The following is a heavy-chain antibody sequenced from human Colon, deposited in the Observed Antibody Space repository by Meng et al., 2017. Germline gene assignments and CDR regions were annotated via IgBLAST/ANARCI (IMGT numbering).Heavy chain of an antibody. CDR1: GFTINDYT. Sequence: GESLKISCVASGFTINDYTISWVRQAPGKELEWVGFIRGKPYDGTTDYAASVKGRFTISRDDSKSIAYLQMNSLKSEDTAVDYCASSPAAKYFHHWGQGTLVTVSS. J-gene: IGHJ1*01. CDR2: IRGKPYDGTT. D-gene: IGHD6-25*01. CDR3: ASSPAAKYFHH. V-gene: IGHV3-49*04.